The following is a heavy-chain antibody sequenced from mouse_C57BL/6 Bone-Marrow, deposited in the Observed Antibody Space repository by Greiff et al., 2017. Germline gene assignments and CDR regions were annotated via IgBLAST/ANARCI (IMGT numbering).Heavy chain of an antibody. J-gene: IGHJ2*01. Sequence: VKLQQPGAELVKPGASVKMSCKASGYTFTSYWITWVKQRPGQGLEWIGDIYPGSGSTNYNEKFKSKATLTVDTSSSTAYMQLSSLTSEDSAVYYSARRRVYYGSFDYWGQGTTLTVSS. CDR3: ARRRVYYGSFDY. D-gene: IGHD1-1*01. V-gene: IGHV1-55*01. CDR2: IYPGSGST. CDR1: GYTFTSYW.